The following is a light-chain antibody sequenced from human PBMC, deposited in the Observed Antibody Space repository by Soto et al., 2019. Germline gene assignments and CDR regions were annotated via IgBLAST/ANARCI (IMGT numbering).Light chain of an antibody. CDR3: HQRQSWPRT. CDR2: YTS. V-gene: IGKV3-11*01. J-gene: IGKJ1*01. Sequence: EVVLTQSPGTLSLSRGERATLSCRASERIYSAYLGWYQQKPGQAPRLLIYYTSNRATGIPARFSGSGSGTDFTLTINSLAPEDFAIYYCHQRQSWPRTFGQGTKVAIK. CDR1: ERIYSAY.